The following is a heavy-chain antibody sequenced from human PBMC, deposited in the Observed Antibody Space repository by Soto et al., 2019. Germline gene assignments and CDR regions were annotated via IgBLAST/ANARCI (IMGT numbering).Heavy chain of an antibody. CDR2: VIPIFGTA. Sequence: SVKVPCKASGGTFSSYAISWVRQAPGQGLEWMGGVIPIFGTANYAQKFQGRVTITADESTSTAYMELSSLRSEDTAVYYCAREGPNHRLSWGQGTLVTVSS. CDR3: AREGPNHRLS. D-gene: IGHD3-16*02. CDR1: GGTFSSYA. V-gene: IGHV1-69*13. J-gene: IGHJ5*02.